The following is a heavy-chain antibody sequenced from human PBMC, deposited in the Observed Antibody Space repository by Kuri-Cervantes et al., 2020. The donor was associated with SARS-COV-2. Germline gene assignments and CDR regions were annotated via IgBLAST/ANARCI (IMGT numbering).Heavy chain of an antibody. V-gene: IGHV4-4*02. D-gene: IGHD3-16*01. CDR1: GGSISSSNW. J-gene: IGHJ4*02. Sequence: GSLRLSCAVSGGSISSSNWWSWVRQPPGKGLEWIGEIYYSGSTYYNPSLKSRVTISVDTSKNQFSLKLSSVTAADTAVYYCATQSRGNYWGQGTLVTVSS. CDR3: ATQSRGNY. CDR2: IYYSGST.